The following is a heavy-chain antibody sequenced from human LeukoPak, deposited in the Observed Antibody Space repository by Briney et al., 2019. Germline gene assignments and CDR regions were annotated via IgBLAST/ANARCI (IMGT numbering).Heavy chain of an antibody. J-gene: IGHJ4*02. CDR1: GGSISSGSYY. V-gene: IGHV4-61*02. CDR2: IYTSGST. Sequence: PSQTLSLTCTVSGGSISSGSYYWSWIRQPAGKGLEWIGRIYTSGSTNYNPSLKSRVTISVDTSKNQFSLKLSSVTAADTAVYYCARRQYYDFWSGHYYFDYWGQGTLVTVSS. D-gene: IGHD3-3*01. CDR3: ARRQYYDFWSGHYYFDY.